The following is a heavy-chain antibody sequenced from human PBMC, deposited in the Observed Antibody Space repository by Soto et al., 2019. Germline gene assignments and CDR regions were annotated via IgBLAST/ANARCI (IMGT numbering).Heavy chain of an antibody. CDR3: ARGSSSYYDYGMDV. D-gene: IGHD6-6*01. Sequence: SETLSLTCTVSGASIRSTDYSWTWIRQPPGKALEWIGNIYDSGSTSYNPSLKSRVTMSVDTSKNQFSLRLTSVTAADTAVYFCARGSSSYYDYGMDVWGQGTTVTVSS. J-gene: IGHJ6*02. CDR2: IYDSGST. CDR1: GASIRSTDYS. V-gene: IGHV4-30-2*01.